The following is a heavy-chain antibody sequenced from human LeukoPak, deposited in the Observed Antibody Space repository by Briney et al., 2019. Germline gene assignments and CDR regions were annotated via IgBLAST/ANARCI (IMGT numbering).Heavy chain of an antibody. CDR2: ISSSSSTI. V-gene: IGHV3-48*01. J-gene: IGHJ5*02. CDR1: GFTFSSYS. Sequence: GGSLRLSCAASGFTFSSYSMNWVRQAPGKGREWVSYISSSSSTIYYADSVKGRFTISRDNAKNSLYLQMNSLRAEDTAVYYCARDLGYSYGYLWGQGTLVTVSS. D-gene: IGHD5-18*01. CDR3: ARDLGYSYGYL.